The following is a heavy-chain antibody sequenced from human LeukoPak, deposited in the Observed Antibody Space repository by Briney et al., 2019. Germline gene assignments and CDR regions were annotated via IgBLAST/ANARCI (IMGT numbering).Heavy chain of an antibody. CDR1: GFTFSSYG. Sequence: GRSLRLSCAASGFTFSSYGMHWVGQAPGNEPEWVAVIWYDGSTKYYADSVKGRFTISRDNSKTTLYLQMNSLRAEDTAVYYCAKDLTKYYYGSVDYWGQGTLVTVSS. J-gene: IGHJ4*02. CDR2: IWYDGSTK. CDR3: AKDLTKYYYGSVDY. D-gene: IGHD3-10*01. V-gene: IGHV3-33*06.